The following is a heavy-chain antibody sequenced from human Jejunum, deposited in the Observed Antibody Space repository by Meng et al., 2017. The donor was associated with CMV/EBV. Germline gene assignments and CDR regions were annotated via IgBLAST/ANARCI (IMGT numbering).Heavy chain of an antibody. CDR2: ISGSGPAT. Sequence: SGFTFTSHALSWVRQTPGKRPEWVAGISGSGPATYYAESVKGRFTISRDNSNNTLFLQMNALRGDDTAVYYCARDMGYTVTAPFDYWGQGSVVTVSS. V-gene: IGHV3-23*01. CDR1: GFTFTSHA. J-gene: IGHJ4*02. D-gene: IGHD4-11*01. CDR3: ARDMGYTVTAPFDY.